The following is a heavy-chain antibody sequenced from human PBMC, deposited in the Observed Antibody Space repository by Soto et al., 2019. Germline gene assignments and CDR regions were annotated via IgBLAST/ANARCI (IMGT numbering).Heavy chain of an antibody. CDR1: GYTLTELS. J-gene: IGHJ4*02. V-gene: IGHV1-24*01. D-gene: IGHD2-2*01. Sequence: QVQLVQSGAEVRKPGASVKVSCKVSGYTLTELSFHWVRQAPEKGLEWMGGFSPEDGETVFAQKFQGRVTMTEDTSTDTAYMELRSLRSEDTAVYYCGASNMLLWTPIDYWGQGTLVTVSS. CDR3: GASNMLLWTPIDY. CDR2: FSPEDGET.